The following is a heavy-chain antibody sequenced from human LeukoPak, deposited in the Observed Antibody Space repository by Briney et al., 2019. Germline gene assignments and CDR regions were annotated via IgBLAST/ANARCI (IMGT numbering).Heavy chain of an antibody. CDR1: GGTFSSYA. D-gene: IGHD6-19*01. CDR2: IIPIFGTA. J-gene: IGHJ6*03. CDR3: ARSPYSSGWYRGYYYYMDV. V-gene: IGHV1-69*13. Sequence: SVKVSCKASGGTFSSYAISWVRQAPGQGLEWMRGIIPIFGTANYAQKFQGRVTITADESTSTAYMELSSLGSEDTAVYYCARSPYSSGWYRGYYYYMDVWGEGTTVAISS.